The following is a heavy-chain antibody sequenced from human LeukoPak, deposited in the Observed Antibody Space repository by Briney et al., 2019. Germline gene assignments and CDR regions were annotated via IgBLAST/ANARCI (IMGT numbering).Heavy chain of an antibody. V-gene: IGHV1-2*02. CDR3: ARDQNVGATLHY. J-gene: IGHJ4*02. Sequence: ASVKVSCKASGYTFTGYYMHWVRQAPGQGLEWMGWINPNSGGTNYAQKFQGSVTMTRDTSISTAYMELSRLRSDDTAVYYCARDQNVGATLHYWGQGTLVTVSS. D-gene: IGHD1-26*01. CDR1: GYTFTGYY. CDR2: INPNSGGT.